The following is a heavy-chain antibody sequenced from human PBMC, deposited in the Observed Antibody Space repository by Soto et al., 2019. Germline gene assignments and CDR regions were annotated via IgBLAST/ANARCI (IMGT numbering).Heavy chain of an antibody. Sequence: GGSLRLSCAASGVTFSTYAMIWVRQAPGKGLEWVSVITGSGGSTYYADSVKGRFTISRDTSKNTLYLQMNSLRAEDTALYYCAKDRDDNSGRPLNAFDVWGQGTMVTVSS. CDR2: ITGSGGST. J-gene: IGHJ3*01. CDR3: AKDRDDNSGRPLNAFDV. V-gene: IGHV3-23*01. CDR1: GVTFSTYA. D-gene: IGHD3-22*01.